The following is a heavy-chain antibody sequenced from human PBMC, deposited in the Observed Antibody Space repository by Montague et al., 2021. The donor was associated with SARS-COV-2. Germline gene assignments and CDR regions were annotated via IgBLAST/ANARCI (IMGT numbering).Heavy chain of an antibody. CDR2: IYYSGST. CDR1: GDSISNYY. CDR3: ARHLWPITIFGVVKWYGMDV. Sequence: SETLSLTCTVSGDSISNYYWSWIRQPPGKGLEWIGYIYYSGSTNYNPSLKSRVTISVDTSKNQFSLKLSSVTAADTAVYYCARHLWPITIFGVVKWYGMDVWGQGTTVTVSS. D-gene: IGHD3-3*01. J-gene: IGHJ6*02. V-gene: IGHV4-59*01.